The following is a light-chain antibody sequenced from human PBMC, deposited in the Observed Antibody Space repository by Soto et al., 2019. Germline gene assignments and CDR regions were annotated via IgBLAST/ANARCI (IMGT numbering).Light chain of an antibody. CDR2: DVN. V-gene: IGLV2-14*01. CDR1: SSDVGGYNY. Sequence: QSALTQPASVSGSPGQSITISCTGASSDVGGYNYVSWYQQNPGKAPKLSIYDVNNRPSGVSNRFSGSKSGNTASLTISGLQAEDEAEYYCNSYTSSSTVVFGGGTKLTVL. J-gene: IGLJ2*01. CDR3: NSYTSSSTVV.